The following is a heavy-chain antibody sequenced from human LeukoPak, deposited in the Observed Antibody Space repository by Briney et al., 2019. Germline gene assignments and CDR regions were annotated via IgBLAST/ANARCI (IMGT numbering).Heavy chain of an antibody. D-gene: IGHD4-23*01. V-gene: IGHV3-30*04. CDR2: ILYVGSHK. CDR3: AKEGRWLDS. CDR1: GFTFSSYS. Sequence: GGSLRLSCAASGFTFSSYSMHWVRQAPGKTLEWVADILYVGSHKYYADSVKGRFTISRDNSRNTLYLQINSLRAEDTAVYYCAKEGRWLDSWGQGTLVTVSS. J-gene: IGHJ4*02.